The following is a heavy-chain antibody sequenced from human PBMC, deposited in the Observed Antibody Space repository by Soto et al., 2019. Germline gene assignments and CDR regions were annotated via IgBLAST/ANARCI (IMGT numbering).Heavy chain of an antibody. CDR3: VKAQGGDGYYYVMDV. Sequence: QVQLVESGGGVVQPGRSLRLSCAASGFIFSSYGVHWGRQAPGRGLEWVAVISYDGRSKYYADSVKGRFTISRDNSKNTRFLQMNSLRAEDTAVYYCVKAQGGDGYYYVMDVWGQGSTVTVSS. CDR1: GFIFSSYG. CDR2: ISYDGRSK. J-gene: IGHJ6*02. D-gene: IGHD2-21*02. V-gene: IGHV3-30*18.